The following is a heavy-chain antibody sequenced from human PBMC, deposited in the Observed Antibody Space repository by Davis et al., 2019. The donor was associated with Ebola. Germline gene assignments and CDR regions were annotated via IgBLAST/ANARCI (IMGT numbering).Heavy chain of an antibody. Sequence: GESLKISCAASGFTFSSYGMHWVRQAPGKGLEWVAVIWYDGSNKYYADSVKGRFTISRDNSKNTLYLQMNSLRAEDTAVYYCARRSGWLDYWGQGTLVTVSS. CDR2: IWYDGSNK. V-gene: IGHV3-33*08. D-gene: IGHD6-19*01. CDR3: ARRSGWLDY. J-gene: IGHJ4*02. CDR1: GFTFSSYG.